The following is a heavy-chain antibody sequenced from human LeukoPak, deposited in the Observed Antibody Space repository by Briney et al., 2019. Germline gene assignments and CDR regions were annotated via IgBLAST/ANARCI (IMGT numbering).Heavy chain of an antibody. V-gene: IGHV1-2*02. CDR1: GYTFTGYY. Sequence: ASVKVSCKASGYTFTGYYMHWVRQAPGQGLEWMGWINPNSGGTNYAQKFQGRVTMTRDTSISTAYMELSRLRSDDTAVYYCARTFTIFGVVIPFGWFDPRGQGTLVTVSS. CDR3: ARTFTIFGVVIPFGWFDP. D-gene: IGHD3-3*01. CDR2: INPNSGGT. J-gene: IGHJ5*02.